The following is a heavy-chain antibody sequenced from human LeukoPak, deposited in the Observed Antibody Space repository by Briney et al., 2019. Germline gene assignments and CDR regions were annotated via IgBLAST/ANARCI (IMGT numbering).Heavy chain of an antibody. Sequence: GGSLRLSCAASGFTFSDYYMIWIRQAPGKGLEWVSYISSSDSYTNYADSVKGRVTISRDNAKNSLYLQMNSLRAEDTAVYYCARDRAGGSGSYSDYWGQGTLVTVSS. J-gene: IGHJ4*02. CDR2: ISSSDSYT. CDR1: GFTFSDYY. D-gene: IGHD1-26*01. V-gene: IGHV3-11*06. CDR3: ARDRAGGSGSYSDY.